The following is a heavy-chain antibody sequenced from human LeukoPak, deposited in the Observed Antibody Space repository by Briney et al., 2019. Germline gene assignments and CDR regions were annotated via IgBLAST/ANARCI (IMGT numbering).Heavy chain of an antibody. D-gene: IGHD3-22*01. CDR3: AFCREMGSGYPQHYYYYMDV. CDR1: VLTLCTYW. J-gene: IGHJ6*03. Sequence: PGGAPRLSRAPSVLTLCTYWMSCGSAAPGGGVGRVANIIQDGCVKYYVDSVKGRFTISRDHAKNSLYLQMNSLRAEDTAVYYCAFCREMGSGYPQHYYYYMDVWGKGTTVTVSS. V-gene: IGHV3-7*01. CDR2: IIQDGCVK.